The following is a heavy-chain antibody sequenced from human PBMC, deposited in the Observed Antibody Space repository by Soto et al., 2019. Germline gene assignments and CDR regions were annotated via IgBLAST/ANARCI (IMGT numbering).Heavy chain of an antibody. J-gene: IGHJ3*02. CDR3: ARVGRIRVVTATPAFDI. Sequence: QVQLQESGPGLVKPSQTLSLTCTVSGGSISSGDSYWSWIRQHPGKGLEWIGHIYYRGSTYYNPSLKSRLSISVYTSNNQFSLKLTSVTAADTAVYFCARVGRIRVVTATPAFDIWGQGTMVTVSS. CDR2: IYYRGST. CDR1: GGSISSGDSY. V-gene: IGHV4-31*03. D-gene: IGHD2-21*02.